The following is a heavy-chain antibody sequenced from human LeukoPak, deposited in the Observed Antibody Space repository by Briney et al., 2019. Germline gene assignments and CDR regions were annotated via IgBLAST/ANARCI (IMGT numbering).Heavy chain of an antibody. CDR3: ARGDGSYYFDY. CDR2: IYSGGST. J-gene: IGHJ4*02. CDR1: GFTVSSTY. Sequence: PGGSLRLSXAASGFTVSSTYMSWVRQAPGKGLEWVSVIYSGGSTFYADSLKGRFTISRDNSKNTLYLQMSSLRVEDTALYYCARGDGSYYFDYWGQGTLVTVSS. D-gene: IGHD3-10*01. V-gene: IGHV3-53*01.